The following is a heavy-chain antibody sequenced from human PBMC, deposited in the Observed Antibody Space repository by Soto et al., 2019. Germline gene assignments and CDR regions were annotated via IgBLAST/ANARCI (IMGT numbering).Heavy chain of an antibody. CDR3: NTDDYIRGSDRYRWAY. CDR1: GITLSNSW. Sequence: DVQLVESGGALVKPGGSLRLSCAASGITLSNSWMSWVRQAPGGGLEWVARILSVSDGERTDYAAPVRGRFSISRDDSKNTLHLERNTLKTEDTGVYYCNTDDYIRGSDRYRWAYWGQGTPVTVSS. J-gene: IGHJ4*02. V-gene: IGHV3-15*02. CDR2: ILSVSDGERT. D-gene: IGHD3-16*02.